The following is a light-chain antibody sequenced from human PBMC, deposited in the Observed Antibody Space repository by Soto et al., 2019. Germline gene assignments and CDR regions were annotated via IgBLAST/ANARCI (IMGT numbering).Light chain of an antibody. CDR2: EVT. Sequence: QSALTQPPSASGSPGQSVTISCTGTSSDVGAYNYVCWYQQHPGKAPKLIISEVTKRPSGVPDRFSGSKSGNTASLTVTGLQAEDEADSYCSSYAGSNNPWVFGGGTKVTVL. CDR3: SSYAGSNNPWV. J-gene: IGLJ3*02. V-gene: IGLV2-8*01. CDR1: SSDVGAYNY.